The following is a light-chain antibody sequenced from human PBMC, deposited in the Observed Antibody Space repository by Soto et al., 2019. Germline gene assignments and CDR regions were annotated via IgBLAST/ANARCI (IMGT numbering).Light chain of an antibody. J-gene: IGKJ1*01. Sequence: IQMTQSPSSLSASVGDRVTITCRASQAIRNDLGWYQQKPGKAPNLLIFGASNLQPGVPFRFSASGSGTNFTLTISNLQPEDFASYYCLQDYTYPWTFGQGTKVDIK. CDR3: LQDYTYPWT. CDR2: GAS. CDR1: QAIRND. V-gene: IGKV1-6*01.